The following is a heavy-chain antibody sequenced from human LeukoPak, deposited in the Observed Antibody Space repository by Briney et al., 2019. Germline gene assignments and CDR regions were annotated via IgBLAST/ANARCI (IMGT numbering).Heavy chain of an antibody. CDR1: GGFTFSNVW. CDR3: ATDFYDST. J-gene: IGHJ5*02. D-gene: IGHD3-22*01. Sequence: KTGGSLRLSCTASGGFTFSNVWMNWVRQAPGGGLEWVGRIRSNSDGGTIDYAAPVKGRFTLSRDDSKTTLYLQMNSLQTEDTAVYYCATDFYDSTWGQGTLVTVSS. V-gene: IGHV3-15*07. CDR2: IRSNSDGGTI.